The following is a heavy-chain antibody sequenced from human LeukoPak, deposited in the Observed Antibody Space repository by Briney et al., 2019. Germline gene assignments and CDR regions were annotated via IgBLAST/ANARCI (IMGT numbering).Heavy chain of an antibody. J-gene: IGHJ4*02. CDR2: IKQDGSEK. CDR1: GFTFSSYW. Sequence: GGSLRLSCAASGFTFSSYWMSWVRQAPGKGLEWVANIKQDGSEKYYVDSVKGRFTISRDNAKNSLYLQMSSLRAEDTAVYYCARDPKIRSQDYWGQGTLVTVSS. CDR3: ARDPKIRSQDY. D-gene: IGHD3-3*01. V-gene: IGHV3-7*01.